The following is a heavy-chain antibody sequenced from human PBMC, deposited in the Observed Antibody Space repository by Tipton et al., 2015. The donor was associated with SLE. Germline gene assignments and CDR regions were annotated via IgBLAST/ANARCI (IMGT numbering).Heavy chain of an antibody. J-gene: IGHJ2*01. CDR1: GGSISSYY. CDR2: IYYSGST. CDR3: AIRYGSGSYSLDI. Sequence: TLSLTCTVSGGSISSYYWSWIRQPPGKGLEWIGYIYYSGSTNYNPSLKSRVTISVDTSKNQFSLKLSSVTAADTAVYYCAIRYGSGSYSLDIWGRGTLVTVSS. D-gene: IGHD3-10*01. V-gene: IGHV4-59*01.